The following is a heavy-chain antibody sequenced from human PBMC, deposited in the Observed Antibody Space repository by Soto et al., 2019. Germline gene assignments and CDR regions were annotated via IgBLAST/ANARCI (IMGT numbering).Heavy chain of an antibody. Sequence: GASVKVSCKASGYTFTSYYMHWVRQAPGQGREWMGIINPSGGSTSYAQKFQGRVHMTRDTSTSTVYMELSSMRSEDTAVYYCARRYCSGGSCSNAPIHGFGPWGQGNLVTVSS. CDR1: GYTFTSYY. CDR3: ARRYCSGGSCSNAPIHGFGP. D-gene: IGHD2-15*01. J-gene: IGHJ5*01. V-gene: IGHV1-46*01. CDR2: INPSGGST.